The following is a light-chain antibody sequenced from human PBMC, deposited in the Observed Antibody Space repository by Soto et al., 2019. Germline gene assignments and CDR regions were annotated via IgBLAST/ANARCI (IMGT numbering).Light chain of an antibody. CDR1: QSVSSSY. CDR3: QHLGT. J-gene: IGKJ1*01. Sequence: EIVLTQSPGTLSLSPGERATLSCRAGQSVSSSYLAWYQQKPGQAPRLLIYGASSRATGIPDRFSGSGSGTDFTLTISRLEPEDFAVYYCQHLGTFGQGTKVEIK. CDR2: GAS. V-gene: IGKV3-20*01.